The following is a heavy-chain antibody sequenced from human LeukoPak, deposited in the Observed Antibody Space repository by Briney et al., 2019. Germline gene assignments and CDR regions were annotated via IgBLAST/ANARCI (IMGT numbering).Heavy chain of an antibody. V-gene: IGHV4-34*01. CDR1: GGSFSGYY. J-gene: IGHJ4*02. Sequence: SETLSLTCAVYGGSFSGYYWSWIRQPPGKGLEWIGEINHSGSTNYNPSLKSRVTISVDTSKNQFSLKLSSVTAADTAVYYCARASSWLTNRHFDYWGQGTLVTVSS. D-gene: IGHD6-13*01. CDR3: ARASSWLTNRHFDY. CDR2: INHSGST.